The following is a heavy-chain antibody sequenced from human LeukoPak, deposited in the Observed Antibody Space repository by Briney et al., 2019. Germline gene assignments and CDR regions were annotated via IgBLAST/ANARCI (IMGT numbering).Heavy chain of an antibody. D-gene: IGHD3-10*01. CDR1: GFTFSAYA. CDR3: AKDLLGPMVRGVPNDY. Sequence: PGGSLRLSCVASGFTFSAYAMTWVRQAPGKGLEWVSSICVSGGGTYYADSVRGRFTISRDNSKNTLFLHMNSLRAEDTAVYYCAKDLLGPMVRGVPNDYWGQGTLVTVSS. V-gene: IGHV3-23*01. J-gene: IGHJ4*02. CDR2: ICVSGGGT.